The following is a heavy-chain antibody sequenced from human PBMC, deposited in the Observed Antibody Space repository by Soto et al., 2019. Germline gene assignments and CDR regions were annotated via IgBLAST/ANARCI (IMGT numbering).Heavy chain of an antibody. CDR1: GFTFSYYE. CDR3: ARETGRASADL. D-gene: IGHD6-13*01. Sequence: EVQLAESGGDLVQPGGSLRLSCVGSGFTFSYYEMNWVRQAPGKGLERVAFISHTDRLTHYPDSVKGRFTISRDNAQNSLYMEMTSLRVEDTGVYYCARETGRASADLWGQGTLVTVSS. J-gene: IGHJ5*02. V-gene: IGHV3-48*03. CDR2: ISHTDRLT.